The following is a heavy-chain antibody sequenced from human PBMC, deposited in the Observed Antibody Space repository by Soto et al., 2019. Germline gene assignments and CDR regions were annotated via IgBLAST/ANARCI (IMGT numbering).Heavy chain of an antibody. J-gene: IGHJ3*01. CDR3: ARGTGDPRGDALNV. D-gene: IGHD7-27*01. V-gene: IGHV4-39*01. CDR2: IYYSGST. CDR1: GGSISSSSYY. Sequence: PSETLSLTCTVSGGSISSSSYYWGWIRQPPGKGLEWIGSIYYSGSTYYNPSLKSRVTISVDTSKNQFSLKLSSVTAADTAVYYCARGTGDPRGDALNVWGQGTMVTVS.